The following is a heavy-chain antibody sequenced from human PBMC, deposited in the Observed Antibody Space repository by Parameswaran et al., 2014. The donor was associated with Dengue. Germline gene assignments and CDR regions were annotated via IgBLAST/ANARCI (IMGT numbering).Heavy chain of an antibody. Sequence: WVRQAPGQGLEWMGWISAYNGNTNYAQKLQGRVTMTTDTSTSTAYMELRSLRSDDTAVYYCARGGGYCSSTSCYRDYIDYWGQGTLVTVSS. V-gene: IGHV1-18*01. J-gene: IGHJ4*02. D-gene: IGHD2-2*02. CDR3: ARGGGYCSSTSCYRDYIDY. CDR2: ISAYNGNT.